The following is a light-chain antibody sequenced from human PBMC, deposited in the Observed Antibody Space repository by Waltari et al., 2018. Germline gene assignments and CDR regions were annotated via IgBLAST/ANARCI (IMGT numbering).Light chain of an antibody. CDR3: QQSYSTPWK. CDR1: QSISSY. CDR2: DAS. J-gene: IGKJ1*01. Sequence: DTQMTQSPSSLSASVGDRVTITCRGSQSISSYLNWYQQKPGKAPKLLIYDASSLQSGVPSRFSGSGYGTDFTLNISSLQPEEYAAYYGQQSYSTPWKFGQGTKVEIK. V-gene: IGKV1-39*01.